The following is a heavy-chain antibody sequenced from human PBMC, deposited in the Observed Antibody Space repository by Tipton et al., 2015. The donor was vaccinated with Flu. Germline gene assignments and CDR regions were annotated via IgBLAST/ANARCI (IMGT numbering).Heavy chain of an antibody. CDR1: GGSLDNYF. V-gene: IGHV4-4*07. CDR3: ARGEIDYTNYYFYMDV. CDR2: IYTSGGV. D-gene: IGHD4-11*01. J-gene: IGHJ6*03. Sequence: TLSLTCTVSGGSLDNYFWSWIRQPAGKRLEWIGRIYTSGGVDYNPSFRGRVSMSIDTSKNQFSLNLDSVTAADTAVYVCARGEIDYTNYYFYMDVWGKGTTVTVS.